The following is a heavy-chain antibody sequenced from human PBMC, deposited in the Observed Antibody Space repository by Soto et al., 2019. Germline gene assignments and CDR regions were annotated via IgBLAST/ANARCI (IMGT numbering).Heavy chain of an antibody. CDR2: INAGNGNT. V-gene: IGHV1-3*01. J-gene: IGHJ6*02. D-gene: IGHD5-18*01. CDR1: GYTFTSYA. Sequence: ASVKVSCKASGYTFTSYAMHWERQAPGQRLEWMGWINAGNGNTKYSQKFQGRVTITRDTSASTAYMELSSLRSEDTAVYYCAIHRGYSYGGYYYYGMDVWGQGTTVTVSS. CDR3: AIHRGYSYGGYYYYGMDV.